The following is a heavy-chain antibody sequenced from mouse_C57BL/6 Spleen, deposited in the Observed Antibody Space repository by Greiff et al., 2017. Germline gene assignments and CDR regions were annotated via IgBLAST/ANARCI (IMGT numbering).Heavy chain of an antibody. CDR2: INPYNGGT. V-gene: IGHV1-19*01. CDR1: GYTFTDYY. Sequence: VQLQQSGPVLVKPGASVKMSCKASGYTFTDYYMNWVKQSHGKSLEWIGVINPYNGGTSYNQKFKGKATLTVDKSSSTAYMELNSLTSEDSAVYYCARRRFGVDYWGQGTTLTVSS. CDR3: ARRRFGVDY. J-gene: IGHJ2*01.